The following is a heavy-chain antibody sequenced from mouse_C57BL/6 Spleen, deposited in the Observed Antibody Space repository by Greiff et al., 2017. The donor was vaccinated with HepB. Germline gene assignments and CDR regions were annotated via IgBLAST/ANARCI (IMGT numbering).Heavy chain of an antibody. CDR3: ARPHYYGSPDWYFDV. J-gene: IGHJ1*03. Sequence: VQLQQSGAELVKPGASVKISCKASGYAFSSYWMNWVKQRPGKGLEWIGQIYPGDGDTNYNGKFKGKATLTADKSSSTAYMQLSSLTSEDSAVYFCARPHYYGSPDWYFDVWGTGTTVTVSS. V-gene: IGHV1-80*01. D-gene: IGHD1-1*01. CDR2: IYPGDGDT. CDR1: GYAFSSYW.